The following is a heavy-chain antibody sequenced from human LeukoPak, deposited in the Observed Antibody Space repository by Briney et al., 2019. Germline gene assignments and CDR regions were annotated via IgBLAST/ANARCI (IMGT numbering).Heavy chain of an antibody. D-gene: IGHD3-22*01. Sequence: GGSLRLSCAASGFTFSSYAMSWVRQAPGKGLEWVSGISGTGGNTDHADSVKGRFTISRDNSKDTLYLQMNSLRAEDTAMYYCAKASSPSSGCVTYWGQGTLVTVSS. V-gene: IGHV3-23*01. CDR2: ISGTGGNT. CDR3: AKASSPSSGCVTY. CDR1: GFTFSSYA. J-gene: IGHJ4*02.